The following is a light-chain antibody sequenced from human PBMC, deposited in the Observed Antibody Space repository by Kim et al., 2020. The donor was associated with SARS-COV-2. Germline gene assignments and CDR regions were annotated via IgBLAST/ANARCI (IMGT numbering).Light chain of an antibody. Sequence: DIQMTQSPSSLSASVGDRVTITCRASQNIFSSLHWYQQKPGKAPKLLIHGASRLQSGVPSRFSGSEAGKNFTLTINSLQPEDFATYCWQRSNYPPYTFGQGTKLEI. CDR3: QRSNYPPYT. CDR2: GAS. J-gene: IGKJ2*01. V-gene: IGKV1-39*01. CDR1: QNIFSS.